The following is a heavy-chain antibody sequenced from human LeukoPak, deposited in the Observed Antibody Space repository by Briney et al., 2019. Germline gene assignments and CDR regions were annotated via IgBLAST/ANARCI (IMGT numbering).Heavy chain of an antibody. Sequence: GGSLRLSCAASGFGFSNFWMSWVRQAPGKGPEWVANIKEDGSLKNYVDSVEGRFTVSRDNSKNSLYLQMNSLRAEDTAVYYCANFQWLRYFAFWGQGTLVTVSS. CDR3: ANFQWLRYFAF. D-gene: IGHD5-12*01. V-gene: IGHV3-7*03. J-gene: IGHJ4*02. CDR1: GFGFSNFW. CDR2: IKEDGSLK.